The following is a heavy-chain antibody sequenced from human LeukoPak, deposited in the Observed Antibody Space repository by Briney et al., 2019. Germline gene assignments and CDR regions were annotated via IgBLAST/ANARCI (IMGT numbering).Heavy chain of an antibody. V-gene: IGHV3-66*01. CDR3: ARSARLMKGVVEVTALDD. J-gene: IGHJ4*02. D-gene: IGHD3-3*01. Sequence: GGSLRLSCAASGFTVSNNYMRWVRQAPGKGLEWVSLIYSGGSTYYADSVKGRFTIARDNAKNSVYLEMNSLRADDTAVYYCARSARLMKGVVEVTALDDWGQGTLVTVSS. CDR1: GFTVSNNY. CDR2: IYSGGST.